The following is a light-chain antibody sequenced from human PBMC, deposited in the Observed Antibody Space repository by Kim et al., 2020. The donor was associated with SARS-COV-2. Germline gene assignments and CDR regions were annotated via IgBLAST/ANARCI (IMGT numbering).Light chain of an antibody. CDR2: GAS. J-gene: IGKJ2*02. Sequence: EIVMTQSPATLSVSPGERATLTCRASQSVSSNLAWYQQKPGQAPRFLIYGASTRATCIPARFTGSGSGTEFTLTISSLQSEDFAVYYCQQYYKWPRTFGQGTKLEI. V-gene: IGKV3-15*01. CDR1: QSVSSN. CDR3: QQYYKWPRT.